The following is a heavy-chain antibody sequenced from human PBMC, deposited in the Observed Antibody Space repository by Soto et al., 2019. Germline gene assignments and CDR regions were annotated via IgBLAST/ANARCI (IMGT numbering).Heavy chain of an antibody. J-gene: IGHJ5*02. CDR3: ARGLAVAGTGWFDP. CDR2: ISAYNGNT. D-gene: IGHD6-19*01. Sequence: ASVKVSCKASGYTFTSYGISWVRQAPGQGLEWMGWISAYNGNTNYAQKLQGRLTITTDTSTSTAYMELRSLRSDDTAVYYCARGLAVAGTGWFDPWGQGTLVTVSS. CDR1: GYTFTSYG. V-gene: IGHV1-18*01.